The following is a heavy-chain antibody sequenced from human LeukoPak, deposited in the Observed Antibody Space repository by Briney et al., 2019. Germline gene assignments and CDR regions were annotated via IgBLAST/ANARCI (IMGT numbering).Heavy chain of an antibody. CDR2: IYYSGSF. CDR1: GGSISSDY. J-gene: IGHJ4*02. CDR3: ARHRGSSWNYFDY. D-gene: IGHD6-13*01. Sequence: SETLSLTCTVSGGSISSDYWSWIRQPPGKGLEWIGYIYYSGSFSYNPSLKSRVTISVDTSKNQFSLKLSSVTAADTAVYYCARHRGSSWNYFDYWGQGTLVTVSS. V-gene: IGHV4-59*08.